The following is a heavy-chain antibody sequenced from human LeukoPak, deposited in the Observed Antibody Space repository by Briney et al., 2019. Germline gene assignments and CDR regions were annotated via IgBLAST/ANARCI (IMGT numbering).Heavy chain of an antibody. CDR3: ARGPYGSGSYPYYFDY. Sequence: SETLSLTCDVSGYSISSACYWGWIRQPPGKGLEWIGSIYHRGSIYSNPPLKSRVTISVDTSKNQFSLKLTSMTAADTAVYFCARGPYGSGSYPYYFDYWGQGTLVTVSS. V-gene: IGHV4-38-2*01. J-gene: IGHJ4*02. D-gene: IGHD3-10*01. CDR2: IYHRGSI. CDR1: GYSISSACY.